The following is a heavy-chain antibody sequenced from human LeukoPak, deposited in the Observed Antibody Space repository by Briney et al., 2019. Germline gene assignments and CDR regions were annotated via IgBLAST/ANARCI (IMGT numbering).Heavy chain of an antibody. J-gene: IGHJ5*02. CDR2: INHSGST. Sequence: SETLSLTCAVYGGSFSGYYWSWIRQPPGKGLEWIGEINHSGSTNYNPSLKSRVTISVDTSKNQFSLKLSSVTAAETAVYYCARERGYYDSSGLNWFDPWGQGTLVTVSS. CDR1: GGSFSGYY. V-gene: IGHV4-34*01. D-gene: IGHD3-22*01. CDR3: ARERGYYDSSGLNWFDP.